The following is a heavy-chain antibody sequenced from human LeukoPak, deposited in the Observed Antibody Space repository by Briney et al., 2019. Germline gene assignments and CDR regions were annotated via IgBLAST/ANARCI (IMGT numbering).Heavy chain of an antibody. CDR2: INPNSGGT. CDR3: ARWLQLDYYYYMDV. CDR1: GYTFTDYY. D-gene: IGHD5-24*01. V-gene: IGHV1-2*02. J-gene: IGHJ6*03. Sequence: ASVKVSCKASGYTFTDYYMHWVRRAPGQGLEWMGWINPNSGGTNYAQKFQGRVTMTRDTSISTAYMELSRLRSDDTAVYYCARWLQLDYYYYMDVWGKGTTVTVSS.